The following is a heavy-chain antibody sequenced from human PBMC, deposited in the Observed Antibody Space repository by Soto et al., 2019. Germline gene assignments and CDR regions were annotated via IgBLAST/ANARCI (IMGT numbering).Heavy chain of an antibody. Sequence: PGGSLRLSCGVSGFTFSSYWMSWVRQAPGKGLEWVANMDQGGSEINYVDSVKGRFTISRDNAENSLYLQMTSLRAEDTAVYHCVRDRGYSTFDFWGQGTMVTVSS. CDR3: VRDRGYSTFDF. CDR1: GFTFSSYW. J-gene: IGHJ3*01. D-gene: IGHD1-26*01. CDR2: MDQGGSEI. V-gene: IGHV3-7*01.